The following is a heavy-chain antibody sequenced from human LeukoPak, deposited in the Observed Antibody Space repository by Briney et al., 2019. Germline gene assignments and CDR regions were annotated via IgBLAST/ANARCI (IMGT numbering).Heavy chain of an antibody. D-gene: IGHD6-13*01. CDR1: GGSISSYY. J-gene: IGHJ5*02. Sequence: SETLSLTCTVSGGSISSYYWSWIRQPAGKGLEWIGRIYTSGSTNFNPSLKSRVTMSVDTSKNQFSLRLTSVTAADTAVYYCARDGSSGWYGWFDPWGQGTLVTVSS. CDR2: IYTSGST. V-gene: IGHV4-4*07. CDR3: ARDGSSGWYGWFDP.